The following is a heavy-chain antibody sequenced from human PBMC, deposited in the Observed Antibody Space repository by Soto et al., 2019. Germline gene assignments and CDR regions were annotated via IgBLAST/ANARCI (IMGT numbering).Heavy chain of an antibody. CDR2: IYATGTT. CDR1: GASISGFY. Sequence: PSATLSLTCTVSGASISGFYWSWIRKSAGKGLEWIGRIYATGTTDYNPSLKSRVMMSVDTSKEQFSLKLRSVTAADTAEYHCARVVRFCSSPSCRGRNWFDPWGQGTRVT. J-gene: IGHJ5*02. V-gene: IGHV4-4*07. D-gene: IGHD2-2*01. CDR3: ARVVRFCSSPSCRGRNWFDP.